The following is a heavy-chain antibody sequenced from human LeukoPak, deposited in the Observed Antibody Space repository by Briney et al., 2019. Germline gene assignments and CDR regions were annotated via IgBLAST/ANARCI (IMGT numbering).Heavy chain of an antibody. CDR1: GGSISTYY. Sequence: SETLSLTCTVSGGSISTYYWSWIRQPAGKGLEWIGRIDTSGNTNYNPSLKSRVTMSADTSKNQSSLKLSSVTAADTAVYCCATYNWNDATGFDYWGQGTLVAVSS. CDR2: IDTSGNT. V-gene: IGHV4-4*07. D-gene: IGHD1-1*01. J-gene: IGHJ4*02. CDR3: ATYNWNDATGFDY.